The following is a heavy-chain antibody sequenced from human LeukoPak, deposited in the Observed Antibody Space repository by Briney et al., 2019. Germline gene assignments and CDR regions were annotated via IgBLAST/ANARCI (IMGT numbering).Heavy chain of an antibody. Sequence: PSETLSLTCAVYGGSFSGYYWSWIRQPPGKGLEWIGEINHSGSTNYNPSLKSRVTISVDTSKNQFSPKLSSVTAAGTAVYYCARKTYYYDSSGYYYLFDYWGQGTLVTVSS. CDR1: GGSFSGYY. CDR2: INHSGST. V-gene: IGHV4-34*01. J-gene: IGHJ4*02. D-gene: IGHD3-22*01. CDR3: ARKTYYYDSSGYYYLFDY.